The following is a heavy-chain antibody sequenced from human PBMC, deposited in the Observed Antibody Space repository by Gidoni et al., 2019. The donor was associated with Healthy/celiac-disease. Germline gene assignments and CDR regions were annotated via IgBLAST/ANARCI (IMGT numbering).Heavy chain of an antibody. J-gene: IGHJ5*02. V-gene: IGHV1-3*01. Sequence: QVQLVQSGAEVKKPGASVKVSCKASGYTFTSYAMHWVRQAPGQRLEWMGWINAGNGNTKYSQKFQGRVTITRDTSASTAYMELSSLRSEDTAVYYCARDSSGSYSYNWFDPWGQGTLVTVSS. CDR2: INAGNGNT. CDR3: ARDSSGSYSYNWFDP. D-gene: IGHD1-26*01. CDR1: GYTFTSYA.